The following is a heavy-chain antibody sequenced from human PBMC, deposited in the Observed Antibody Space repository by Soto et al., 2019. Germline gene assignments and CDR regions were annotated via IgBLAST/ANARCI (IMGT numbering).Heavy chain of an antibody. V-gene: IGHV3-23*01. CDR3: AKDKPGTTSFDY. D-gene: IGHD1-1*01. CDR2: ISDRSATT. Sequence: GGSLRLSCAASGFAISIYAMSWVRHAPGKGLEWVSAISDRSATTHYADSVKGRFTISRDTSKNTLYLQMNTLRAEDTAVYYCAKDKPGTTSFDYWGRGTLVTVSS. CDR1: GFAISIYA. J-gene: IGHJ4*02.